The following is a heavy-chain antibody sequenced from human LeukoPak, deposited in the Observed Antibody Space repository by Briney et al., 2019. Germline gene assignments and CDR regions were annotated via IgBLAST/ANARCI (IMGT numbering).Heavy chain of an antibody. Sequence: ASVKVSCKASGYTFTDYYMHWVRQAPGQGLEWMGWINPNSGGTNYAQKFQGRVTMTRDTSISTAYMELSSLKSDDTAVYYCARDLYGSGSFGYWGQGTPVTVSS. J-gene: IGHJ4*02. CDR2: INPNSGGT. CDR1: GYTFTDYY. V-gene: IGHV1-2*02. CDR3: ARDLYGSGSFGY. D-gene: IGHD3-10*01.